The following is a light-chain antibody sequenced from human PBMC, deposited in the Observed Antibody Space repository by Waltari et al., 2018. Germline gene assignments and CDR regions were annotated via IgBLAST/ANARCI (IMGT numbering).Light chain of an antibody. CDR2: DYP. V-gene: IGLV1-40*01. CDR1: SSNIGAGYD. CDR3: QSYDNSLSSWV. Sequence: QSVLTQPPSVSGAPGQSVTLSCTGSSSNIGAGYDVQWYQQFPGTAPKLLIPDYPPRPAGVPARFSASRSGASASLAITGLQTEDEADYYCQSYDNSLSSWVFGGGTTLTVL. J-gene: IGLJ3*02.